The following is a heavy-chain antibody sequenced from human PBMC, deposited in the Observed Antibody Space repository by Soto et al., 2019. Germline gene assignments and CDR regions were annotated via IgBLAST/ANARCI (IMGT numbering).Heavy chain of an antibody. CDR1: GFTFSSYS. J-gene: IGHJ3*02. V-gene: IGHV3-48*02. CDR3: ARAEGFRRRSDAFDI. Sequence: PGGSLRLSCAASGFTFSSYSMNWVRQAPGKGLEWVSYISSSSSTIYYADSVKGRFTISRDNAKNSLYLQMNSLRDEDTAVYYCARAEGFRRRSDAFDIWGQGTMVTVSS. D-gene: IGHD3-10*01. CDR2: ISSSSSTI.